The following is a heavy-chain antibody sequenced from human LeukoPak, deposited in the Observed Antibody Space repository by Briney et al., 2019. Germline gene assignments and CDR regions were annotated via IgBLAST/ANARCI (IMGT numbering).Heavy chain of an antibody. V-gene: IGHV1-2*02. D-gene: IGHD6-19*01. CDR2: INPNSGGT. CDR1: GYTFTGYY. J-gene: IGHJ6*02. CDR3: ARDSYSSGWFQWYYYYGMDV. Sequence: ASVKVSCKASGYTFTGYYMHWVRQAPGQGLAWMGWINPNSGGTNYAQKFQGRVTMTRDTSISTAYMELSRLRSDDTAVYYCARDSYSSGWFQWYYYYGMDVWGQGTTVTVSS.